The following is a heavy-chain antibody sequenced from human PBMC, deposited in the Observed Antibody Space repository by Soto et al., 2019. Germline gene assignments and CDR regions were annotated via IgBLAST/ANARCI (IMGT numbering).Heavy chain of an antibody. D-gene: IGHD1-20*01. CDR1: GGSFSGYY. CDR3: ARPLRGPSRYDKLKTLYLVY. Sequence: PSETLSLTCAVYGGSFSGYYWSWIRQPPGKGLEWIGEINHSGSTNYNPSLKSRVTISVDTSKNQFSLKLSSVTAADTAVYYCARPLRGPSRYDKLKTLYLVYWGEGTWVTV. V-gene: IGHV4-34*01. J-gene: IGHJ4*02. CDR2: INHSGST.